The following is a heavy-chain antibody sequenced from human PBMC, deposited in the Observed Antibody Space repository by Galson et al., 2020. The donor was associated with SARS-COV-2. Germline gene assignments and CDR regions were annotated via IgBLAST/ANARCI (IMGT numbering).Heavy chain of an antibody. CDR3: ARLHYGEYAPEAFDI. J-gene: IGHJ3*02. Sequence: SETLSLTCAVSGTSISSGSYSWNWIRQPPGKGLEWIGYISHRGGTYYNPSLKRRVTISGDRSKNQFSLRLSSVTAADTAVYYCARLHYGEYAPEAFDIWGPGTRVTV. V-gene: IGHV4-30-2*01. CDR2: ISHRGGT. D-gene: IGHD4-17*01. CDR1: GTSISSGSYS.